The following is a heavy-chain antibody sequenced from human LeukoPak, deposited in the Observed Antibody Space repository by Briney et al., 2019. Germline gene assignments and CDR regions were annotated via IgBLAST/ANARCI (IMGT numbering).Heavy chain of an antibody. CDR1: GGSISSGTYY. CDR3: AKATGLGWFDP. CDR2: ILTSGST. J-gene: IGHJ5*02. Sequence: SQTLSLTCTVSGGSISSGTYYWSWIRQPAGKGLEWIGRILTSGSTNYNPSLKSRLTISIDTSKNQFSLDLKSVTAADTAIYYCAKATGLGWFDPWGQGTLVTVSS. V-gene: IGHV4-61*02. D-gene: IGHD3-10*01.